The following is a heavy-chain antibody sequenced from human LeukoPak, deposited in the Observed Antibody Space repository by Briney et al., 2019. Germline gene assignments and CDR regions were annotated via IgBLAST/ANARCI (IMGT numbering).Heavy chain of an antibody. CDR2: ISSSGGST. CDR3: ARRYCCSSGCPPYDY. D-gene: IGHD2-2*01. J-gene: IGHJ4*02. V-gene: IGHV3-64*01. CDR1: GFTFDDYA. Sequence: GGSLRLSCAASGFTFDDYAMHWVRQAPGKGLEYVSAISSSGGSTYYANSVKGRFTISRDNSKNTLYLQMGSLRAEDMAVYYCARRYCCSSGCPPYDYWGQGTLVTVSS.